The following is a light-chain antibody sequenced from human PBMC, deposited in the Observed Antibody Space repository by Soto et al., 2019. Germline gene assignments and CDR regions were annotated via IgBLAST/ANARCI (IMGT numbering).Light chain of an antibody. CDR1: QSVSSN. Sequence: EIVMTQTPATLSVSPGERATLSCRASQSVSSNLAWYQQKPGQAPRLLIYGASTRATGIPARFSGSGSGTDFTLTISSLQSEDFAVYYCQQCNNWPLTFGGGTKV. CDR3: QQCNNWPLT. CDR2: GAS. J-gene: IGKJ4*01. V-gene: IGKV3-15*01.